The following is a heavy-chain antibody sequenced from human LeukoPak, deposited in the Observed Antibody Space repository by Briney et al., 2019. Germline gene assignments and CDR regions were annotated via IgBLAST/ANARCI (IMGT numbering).Heavy chain of an antibody. CDR3: ARRYYDYVWGSYRCTQQDNWFDP. Sequence: SETLSLTCAVYGGSFSGYYWSWIRQPPGKGLEWIGEINHSGSTNYNPSLKSRVTISVDTSKNQFSLKLSSVTAADTAVYYCARRYYDYVWGSYRCTQQDNWFDPWGQGTLVTVSS. J-gene: IGHJ5*02. CDR1: GGSFSGYY. CDR2: INHSGST. D-gene: IGHD3-16*02. V-gene: IGHV4-34*01.